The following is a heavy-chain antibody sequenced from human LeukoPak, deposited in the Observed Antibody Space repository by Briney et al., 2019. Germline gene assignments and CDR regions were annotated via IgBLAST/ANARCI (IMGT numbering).Heavy chain of an antibody. CDR2: ISTYNGNK. D-gene: IGHD4-17*01. CDR3: ARDRDYGDYSVEFFDL. Sequence: ASVKVSCKASGYTFVNYGISWVRQAPGQGLEWMGWISTYNGNKNSAQKFQGRVTMTTDTSTTTAYLEVRRLRPDDTAVYYCARDRDYGDYSVEFFDLWGRGTLVTVSS. CDR1: GYTFVNYG. V-gene: IGHV1-18*01. J-gene: IGHJ2*01.